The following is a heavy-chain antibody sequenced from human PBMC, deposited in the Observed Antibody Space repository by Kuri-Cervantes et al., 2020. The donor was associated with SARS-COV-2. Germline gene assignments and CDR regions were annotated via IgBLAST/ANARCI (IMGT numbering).Heavy chain of an antibody. Sequence: KISCAASGGTFSSYTISWVRQAPGQGLEWMGGIIPIFGTANYAQKFQGRVMITADKSTSTAYMELSSLRSEDTAVYYCAIGGNSSPDDYWGQGTLVTVSS. CDR3: AIGGNSSPDDY. V-gene: IGHV1-69*06. CDR1: GGTFSSYT. D-gene: IGHD4-23*01. CDR2: IIPIFGTA. J-gene: IGHJ4*02.